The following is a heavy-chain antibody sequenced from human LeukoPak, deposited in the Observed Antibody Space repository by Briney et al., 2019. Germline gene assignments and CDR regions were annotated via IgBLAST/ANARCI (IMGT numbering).Heavy chain of an antibody. CDR3: AKDPTVGATNYFDY. J-gene: IGHJ4*02. D-gene: IGHD1-26*01. CDR1: GFTFSGYA. Sequence: GSLRLSCAGSGFTFSGYAMSWVRQAQGKGLEWVSVISGGGGSTYYADSVKGRFTISRDKSRNTLYLHMNSLRAEDTAVYYCAKDPTVGATNYFDYWGQGPPVPVSS. CDR2: ISGGGGST. V-gene: IGHV3-23*01.